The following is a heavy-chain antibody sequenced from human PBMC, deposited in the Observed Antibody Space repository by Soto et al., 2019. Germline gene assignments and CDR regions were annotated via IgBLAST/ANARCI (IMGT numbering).Heavy chain of an antibody. CDR1: GFTFSSDS. V-gene: IGHV3-7*01. D-gene: IGHD1-1*01. CDR2: IRSNGSEK. J-gene: IGHJ3*02. CDR3: ARPLIQLWAPDAFHI. Sequence: GGSLRLSCAASGFTFSSDSMNWVRQAPGKGLEWVANIRSNGSEKSYVDSVKGRFIISRDNAEKSLFLQMSSLRAEDTTVYYCARPLIQLWAPDAFHIWGQGTVVTVSS.